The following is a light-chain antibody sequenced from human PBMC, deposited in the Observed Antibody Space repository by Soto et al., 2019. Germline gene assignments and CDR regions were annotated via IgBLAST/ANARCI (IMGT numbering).Light chain of an antibody. CDR2: EVS. J-gene: IGLJ3*02. Sequence: QSALTQPASGSGSPGQSITISCTGTSSDVGGYNYVSWYQQHPGKAPKLMIYEVSNRPSGVSNRLSGSKSGNTASLTISGLQAEDEADYYCSSYTSSSFWVFGGGTKLTVL. CDR3: SSYTSSSFWV. V-gene: IGLV2-14*01. CDR1: SSDVGGYNY.